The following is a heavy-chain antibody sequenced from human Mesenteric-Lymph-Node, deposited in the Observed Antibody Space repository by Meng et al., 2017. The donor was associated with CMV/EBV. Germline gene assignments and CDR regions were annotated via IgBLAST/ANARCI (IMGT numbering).Heavy chain of an antibody. J-gene: IGHJ4*02. CDR2: ISTYNGNT. CDR1: GYTFTSYG. V-gene: IGHV1-18*04. Sequence: ASGYTFTSYGISWVRHAPGQGLEWMGWISTYNGNTNYAQKLQGRVTMTTDTSTSTAYMELRSLRSDDTAVYYCARDGGYSYGYLLDYWGQGTLVTVSS. D-gene: IGHD5-18*01. CDR3: ARDGGYSYGYLLDY.